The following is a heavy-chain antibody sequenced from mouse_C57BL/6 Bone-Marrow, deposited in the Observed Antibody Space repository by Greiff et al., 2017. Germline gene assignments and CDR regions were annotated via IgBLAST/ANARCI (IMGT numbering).Heavy chain of an antibody. V-gene: IGHV14-4*01. CDR3: TIYYYGSWFAY. CDR1: GFNIKDDY. Sequence: EVQLVESGAELVRPGASVKLSCTASGFNIKDDYMHWVKQRPEQGLEWIGWIDPENGDTEYASKFQGKATITADTSSNAAYLQLSSLTSEATAVYYCTIYYYGSWFAYWGQGTLVTVSA. CDR2: IDPENGDT. J-gene: IGHJ3*01. D-gene: IGHD1-1*01.